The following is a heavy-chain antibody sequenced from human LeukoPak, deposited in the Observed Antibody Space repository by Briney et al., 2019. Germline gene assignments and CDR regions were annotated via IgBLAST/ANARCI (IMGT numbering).Heavy chain of an antibody. CDR1: GFTVSSNY. V-gene: IGHV3-53*01. Sequence: GGSLRLSCAASGFTVSSNYMSWVRQAPGKGLEWVSVIYSGGSTYYADSVKGRFTISRDNSKNTLYLQMNSLRAEDTAVYYCARDLNELRFLEWQPGISPYFDYWGQGTLVTVSS. J-gene: IGHJ4*02. CDR3: ARDLNELRFLEWQPGISPYFDY. D-gene: IGHD3-3*01. CDR2: IYSGGST.